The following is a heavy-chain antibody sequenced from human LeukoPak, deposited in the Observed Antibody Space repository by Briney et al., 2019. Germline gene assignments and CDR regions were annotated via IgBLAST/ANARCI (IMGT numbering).Heavy chain of an antibody. CDR3: ARGRYNTFDY. Sequence: QXXGXGXVWVSVIYTSGNTYYADSVNGRFTISRDISKNTLYLQMNSLRADDTAVYYCARGRYNTFDYWGQGTLVTVSS. V-gene: IGHV3-66*01. CDR2: IYTSGNT. D-gene: IGHD1-1*01. J-gene: IGHJ4*02.